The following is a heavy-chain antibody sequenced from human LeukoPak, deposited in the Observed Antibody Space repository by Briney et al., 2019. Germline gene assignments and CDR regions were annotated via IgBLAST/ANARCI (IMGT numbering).Heavy chain of an antibody. Sequence: PGGSLRLSCAASGFTFSSYAMSWVRQAPGKGLEWVSAISGSGGSTYYADSVKGRFTISRDNSKNTLYLQMNSLRAEDTAVYYCASRRLKQWELLKFDYWGQGTLFTASS. V-gene: IGHV3-23*01. D-gene: IGHD1-26*01. CDR2: ISGSGGST. CDR1: GFTFSSYA. J-gene: IGHJ4*02. CDR3: ASRRLKQWELLKFDY.